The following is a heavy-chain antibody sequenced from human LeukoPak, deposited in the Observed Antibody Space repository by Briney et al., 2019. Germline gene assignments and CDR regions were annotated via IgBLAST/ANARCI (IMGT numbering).Heavy chain of an antibody. CDR3: ARISSSGWYSVFDY. CDR2: IDWDDDK. J-gene: IGHJ4*02. V-gene: IGHV2-70*11. CDR1: GFSLSTSGMC. Sequence: SGPTLVKPTQTLTLTCTFSGFSLSTSGMCVSWIRQPPGKALEWLARIDWDDDKYYSTSLKTRLTISKDTSKNQVVLTMTNMDPVDTATYYCARISSSGWYSVFDYWGQGTLVTVSS. D-gene: IGHD6-19*01.